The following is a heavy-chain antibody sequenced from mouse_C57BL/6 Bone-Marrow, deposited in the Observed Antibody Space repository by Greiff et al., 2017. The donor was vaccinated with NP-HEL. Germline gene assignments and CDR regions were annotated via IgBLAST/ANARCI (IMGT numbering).Heavy chain of an antibody. D-gene: IGHD3-2*02. CDR2: IDPSDSYT. J-gene: IGHJ4*01. CDR3: ARSPLSGLYAMDY. CDR1: GYTFTSYW. V-gene: IGHV1-69*01. Sequence: QVQLQQSDAELVKPGASVKISCKVSGYTFTSYWMHWVKQRPGQGLEWIGEIDPSDSYTNYNQKFKGKSTLTVDKSSSTAYMQLSSLTSEDSAVYYFARSPLSGLYAMDYWGQGTSVTVSS.